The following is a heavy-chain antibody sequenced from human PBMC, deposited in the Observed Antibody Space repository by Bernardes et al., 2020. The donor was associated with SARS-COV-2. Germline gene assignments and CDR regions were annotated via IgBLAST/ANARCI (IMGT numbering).Heavy chain of an antibody. CDR3: AKTAAGTLDAFDI. CDR1: GGSVSSGSYY. V-gene: IGHV4-61*01. Sequence: SETLSLTCTVSGGSVSSGSYYWSWIRQPPGKGLEWIGYIYYSGSTNYNPSLKSRVTISVDTSKNQFSLKLSSVTAADTAVYYCAKTAAGTLDAFDIWGQGKMVTVSS. D-gene: IGHD6-13*01. CDR2: IYYSGST. J-gene: IGHJ3*02.